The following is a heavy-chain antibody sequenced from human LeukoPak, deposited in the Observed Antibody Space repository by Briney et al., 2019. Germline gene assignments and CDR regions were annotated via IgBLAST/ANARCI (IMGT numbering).Heavy chain of an antibody. Sequence: GGSLRLSCTASGFTFGDYAMSWFRQAPGKGLEWVGFIRSKAYGGTTEYAASVKGRFTISRDDFKRIAYLQMNSLKTEDTAVYYCTRAWSGELFSLAFFDHWGQGTLVTVSS. V-gene: IGHV3-49*03. J-gene: IGHJ4*02. CDR1: GFTFGDYA. CDR2: IRSKAYGGTT. D-gene: IGHD3-10*01. CDR3: TRAWSGELFSLAFFDH.